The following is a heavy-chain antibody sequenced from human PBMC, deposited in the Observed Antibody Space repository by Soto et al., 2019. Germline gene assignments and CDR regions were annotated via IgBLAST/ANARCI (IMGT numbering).Heavy chain of an antibody. Sequence: QITLKESGPPLVKPTQTLTLTCTLSGFSFSTSRVGVGWIRQPPGKALEWLALIYWDDDKRYSPSLTSRLTITKDTSKNQVVLTMTNMDPVDTATYYCARRYASGSYFDYWGQGTLVTVSS. V-gene: IGHV2-5*02. D-gene: IGHD3-10*01. CDR3: ARRYASGSYFDY. CDR2: IYWDDDK. CDR1: GFSFSTSRVG. J-gene: IGHJ4*02.